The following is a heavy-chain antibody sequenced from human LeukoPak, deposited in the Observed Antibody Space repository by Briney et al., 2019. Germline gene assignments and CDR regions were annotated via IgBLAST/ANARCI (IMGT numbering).Heavy chain of an antibody. V-gene: IGHV4-34*01. D-gene: IGHD3-10*01. Sequence: SETLSLTCAVYGGSFNDYYWTWIRQSPGKGLEWIGEINHSGTINSNPSLKSRLTISVDTSKNQFSLRLTSADTAVYYCARGRRYYYGSGFHYWGQGTPVTVST. CDR3: ARGRRYYYGSGFHY. J-gene: IGHJ4*02. CDR2: INHSGTI. CDR1: GGSFNDYY.